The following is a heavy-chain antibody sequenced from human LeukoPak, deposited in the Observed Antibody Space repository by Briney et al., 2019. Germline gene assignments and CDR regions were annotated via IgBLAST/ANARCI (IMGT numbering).Heavy chain of an antibody. Sequence: GGSLRLSCAASGFTFSSYWMHWVRQAPGKGLVWVSRINTDGSSTSYADSVKGRFTISRDNAKNTLYLQMNSLRAEDTAVYYCARAPGIAAAGTDFDYWGQGTLVTVSS. D-gene: IGHD6-13*01. V-gene: IGHV3-74*01. CDR2: INTDGSST. CDR1: GFTFSSYW. CDR3: ARAPGIAAAGTDFDY. J-gene: IGHJ4*02.